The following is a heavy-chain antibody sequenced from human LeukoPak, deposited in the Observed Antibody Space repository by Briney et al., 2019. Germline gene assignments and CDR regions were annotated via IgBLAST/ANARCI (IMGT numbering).Heavy chain of an antibody. Sequence: PGRSLRLSCEVSGFTFTRHGMHWVRQAPGKGLEWVASLSSDGRKTHYADSVRGRFTTSRDTSKNTLSLQMDSLRVEDTAVYFCARVPLGYSAYEDEDLIYYFDYWGQGTLVTVSS. CDR3: ARVPLGYSAYEDEDLIYYFDY. D-gene: IGHD5-12*01. J-gene: IGHJ4*02. CDR1: GFTFTRHG. V-gene: IGHV3-30*03. CDR2: LSSDGRKT.